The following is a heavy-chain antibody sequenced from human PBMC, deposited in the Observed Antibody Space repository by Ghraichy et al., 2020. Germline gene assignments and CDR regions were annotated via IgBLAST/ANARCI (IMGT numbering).Heavy chain of an antibody. CDR2: ISGSGGST. V-gene: IGHV3-23*01. Sequence: GGSLRLSCAASGITFNNYAMTWVRQAPGKGLEWVSTISGSGGSTYYADSVKGRFTISRDNSKNTLWLQMNSLRADDTAVYTCAKGGASSWSPLDYWGQGTLVTV. J-gene: IGHJ4*02. CDR1: GITFNNYA. CDR3: AKGGASSWSPLDY. D-gene: IGHD6-13*01.